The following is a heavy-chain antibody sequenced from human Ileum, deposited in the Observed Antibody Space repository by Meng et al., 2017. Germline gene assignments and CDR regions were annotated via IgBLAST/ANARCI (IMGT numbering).Heavy chain of an antibody. CDR1: GESVSSNNAA. D-gene: IGHD1-26*01. J-gene: IGHJ4*02. CDR3: AVNGAGASPPIDQ. CDR2: TYYRSKWYY. Sequence: SETLSLTCDISGESVSSNNAAWNWIRQSPSRGLEWLGRTYYRSKWYYEYAVSVQSRISFNPDTSKNQISLQLSSVTPEDTAVYYCAVNGAGASPPIDQWGPGTLVTVSS. V-gene: IGHV6-1*01.